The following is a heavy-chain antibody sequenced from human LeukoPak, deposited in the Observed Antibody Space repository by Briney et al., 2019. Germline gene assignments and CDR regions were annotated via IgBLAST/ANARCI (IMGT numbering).Heavy chain of an antibody. CDR2: ISYDGSNK. J-gene: IGHJ4*02. V-gene: IGHV3-30*04. CDR3: VLAGGARGY. D-gene: IGHD3-10*01. Sequence: PGGSLRLSCAASGFTFSSYAMHWVRQAPGKGLEWVAVISYDGSNKYYADSVKGRFTISRDNSKNTLYLQMNSLRAEDTAIYYCVLAGGARGYWGQGTLVTVSS. CDR1: GFTFSSYA.